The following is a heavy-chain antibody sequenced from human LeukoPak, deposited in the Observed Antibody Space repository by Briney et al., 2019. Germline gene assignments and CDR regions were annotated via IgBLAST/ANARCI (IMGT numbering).Heavy chain of an antibody. CDR2: ISGSGGST. Sequence: GGSLRLSCAASGFTFSSYAMSWVRQAPGKGLEWVSAISGSGGSTYYADSVKGRFTISRDNSKNTLYLQMNSLRAEDTAVYYCARIWEEYSGYETIDYWGQGTLVTVSS. V-gene: IGHV3-23*01. CDR3: ARIWEEYSGYETIDY. D-gene: IGHD5-12*01. CDR1: GFTFSSYA. J-gene: IGHJ4*02.